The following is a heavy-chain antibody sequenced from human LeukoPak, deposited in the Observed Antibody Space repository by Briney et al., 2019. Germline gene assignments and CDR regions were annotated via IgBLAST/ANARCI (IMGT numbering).Heavy chain of an antibody. V-gene: IGHV4-31*03. CDR2: IYYTGTT. J-gene: IGHJ5*02. Sequence: KPSQTLSLTCTVSGGSISNVGYYWSWIRQPPGKVLEWIAYIYYTGTTYYNPSLKSRVTISLDTSKNQFSLKLSSVTAADTAIYYCARGRGRNYYDSSPAWFDPWGQGTLVTVSS. CDR3: ARGRGRNYYDSSPAWFDP. CDR1: GGSISNVGYY. D-gene: IGHD3-22*01.